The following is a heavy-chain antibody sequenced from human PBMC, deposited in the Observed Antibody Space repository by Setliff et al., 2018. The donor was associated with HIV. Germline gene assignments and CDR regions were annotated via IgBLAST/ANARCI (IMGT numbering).Heavy chain of an antibody. V-gene: IGHV4-39*01. CDR1: GGSINRSNYY. CDR2: ISYTGST. J-gene: IGHJ4*03. Sequence: SETLSLTCTVPGGSINRSNYYWGWIRQPPGKGLEWIGTISYTGSTYYDPSLKSRVTISLDTSKNQFFLKLSSVTAPDTAIYYCARSYFDMMTGYYAFDYWGQGTAVTVSS. CDR3: ARSYFDMMTGYYAFDY. D-gene: IGHD3-9*01.